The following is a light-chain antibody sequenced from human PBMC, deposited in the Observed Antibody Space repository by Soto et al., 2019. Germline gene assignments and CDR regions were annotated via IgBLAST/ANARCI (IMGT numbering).Light chain of an antibody. CDR2: KAS. Sequence: DIQMTQSPSTLSASVGDRVTITCRASQSISNWLAWYQQKPGKAPKLLIYKASSLESGVPSRFSGSGSGTEFTLTISSLQPDDFATYYCQQYSTYWTFGQGTKVEIK. V-gene: IGKV1-5*03. CDR3: QQYSTYWT. J-gene: IGKJ1*01. CDR1: QSISNW.